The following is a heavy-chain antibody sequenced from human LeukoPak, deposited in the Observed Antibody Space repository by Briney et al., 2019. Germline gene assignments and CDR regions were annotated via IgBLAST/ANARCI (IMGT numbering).Heavy chain of an antibody. CDR2: IYPGDSGT. Sequence: GESLKISCKGSGYSFTSYWIGWVRQMPGKGLEWMGIIYPGDSGTRYSPSFQGQVTISADKSISTAYLQWSSLKASDTAMYYCARLPNYYDSSGSGYFDYWGQGTLVTVSS. V-gene: IGHV5-51*01. D-gene: IGHD3-22*01. J-gene: IGHJ4*02. CDR3: ARLPNYYDSSGSGYFDY. CDR1: GYSFTSYW.